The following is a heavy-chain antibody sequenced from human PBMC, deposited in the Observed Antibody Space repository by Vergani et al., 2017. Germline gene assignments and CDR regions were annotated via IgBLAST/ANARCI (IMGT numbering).Heavy chain of an antibody. CDR2: IYWDDDK. CDR1: GFSLSTSGVG. CDR3: AHSTGSGSFSNWFDP. J-gene: IGHJ5*02. Sequence: QITLKESGPTLVKPTQTLTLTCTFSGFSLSTSGVGVGWIRQPPGQALEWLALIYWDDDKRYSPSLKSRLTITKDTSKNQVVLTMTNMDPVNTATYYCAHSTGSGSFSNWFDPWGQGTLVTVSS. D-gene: IGHD3-10*01. V-gene: IGHV2-5*02.